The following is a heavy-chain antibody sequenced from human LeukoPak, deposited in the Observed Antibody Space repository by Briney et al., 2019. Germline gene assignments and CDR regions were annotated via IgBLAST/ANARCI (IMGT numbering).Heavy chain of an antibody. Sequence: SGPTLVNPTQTLTLTCTFSGFSLSTSGVGVGWIRQPPGKALEWLALIYRNDDKRYSPSLKSRLTITKDTSKNQVVLTMTNMDPVDTATYYCAHSYCSSTSCYTPWFDPWGQGTLATVSS. CDR3: AHSYCSSTSCYTPWFDP. D-gene: IGHD2-2*02. CDR2: IYRNDDK. J-gene: IGHJ5*02. CDR1: GFSLSTSGVG. V-gene: IGHV2-5*01.